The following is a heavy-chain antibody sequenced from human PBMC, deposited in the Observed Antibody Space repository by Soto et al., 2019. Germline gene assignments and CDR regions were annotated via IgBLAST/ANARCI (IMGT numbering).Heavy chain of an antibody. Sequence: QVQLVESGGGVVQPGRSLRLSCAASGFTFSSYAMHWVRQAPGKGLEWVAVISYDGSNKYYADSVKGRFTISRDNSKNTLYLQMNSLRAEDTAVYYCARGYSYVDFDYWGQGTLVTVSS. CDR1: GFTFSSYA. CDR2: ISYDGSNK. V-gene: IGHV3-30-3*01. J-gene: IGHJ4*02. D-gene: IGHD5-18*01. CDR3: ARGYSYVDFDY.